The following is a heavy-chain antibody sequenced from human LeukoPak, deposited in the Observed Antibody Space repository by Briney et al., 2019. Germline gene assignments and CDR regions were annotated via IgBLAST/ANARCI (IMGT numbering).Heavy chain of an antibody. CDR1: GFTFSSYE. Sequence: GGSLRLSCVASGFTFSSYEMNWVRQAPGKGLEWVAFIRYDGSNKYYADSVKGRFTISRDNSKNTLYLQMNSLRAEDTAVYYCAKADGAYGSGSYIPDYWGQGTLVTVSS. CDR3: AKADGAYGSGSYIPDY. CDR2: IRYDGSNK. J-gene: IGHJ4*02. D-gene: IGHD3-10*01. V-gene: IGHV3-30*02.